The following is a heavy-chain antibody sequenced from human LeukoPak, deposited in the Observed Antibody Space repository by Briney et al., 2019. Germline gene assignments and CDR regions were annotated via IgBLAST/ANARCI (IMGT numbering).Heavy chain of an antibody. CDR2: LYNSGST. Sequence: SETLSLTCTVSGGSISSSSYYWGWIRQPPGKGLEWIGSLYNSGSTYYNPSLKSRVTISVDTSKNQFSLKLSSVTAADTAVYYCARVPTVTFFDYWGQGTLVTVSS. J-gene: IGHJ4*02. CDR3: ARVPTVTFFDY. D-gene: IGHD4-17*01. CDR1: GGSISSSSYY. V-gene: IGHV4-39*07.